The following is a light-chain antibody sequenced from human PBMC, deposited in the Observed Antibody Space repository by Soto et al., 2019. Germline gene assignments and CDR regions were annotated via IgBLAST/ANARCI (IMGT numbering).Light chain of an antibody. CDR2: AAS. J-gene: IGKJ4*01. CDR3: QQSYSGPLT. CDR1: QGISSW. Sequence: DIQMTQSPSSVSASVGDRVTITCRASQGISSWLAWYQKKPGKAPNLLIYAASSLQSGVPSRFSGSESGTDFTLSISSLQPEDFATYYCQQSYSGPLTFGGGTKVDI. V-gene: IGKV1-12*01.